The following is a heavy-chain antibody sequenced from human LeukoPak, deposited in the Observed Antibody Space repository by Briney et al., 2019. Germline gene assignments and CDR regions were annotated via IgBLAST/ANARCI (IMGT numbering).Heavy chain of an antibody. CDR3: AIDLTSGFDY. CDR2: IYYSGST. CDR1: GGSISSSSYY. J-gene: IGHJ4*02. V-gene: IGHV4-39*01. D-gene: IGHD3-10*01. Sequence: MASETLSLTCTVSGGSISSSSYYWGWIRQPPGKGLEWIGSIYYSGSTYYNPSLKSRVTISVDTSKNQFSLKLSSVTAADTAVYYCAIDLTSGFDYWGQGTLVTVSP.